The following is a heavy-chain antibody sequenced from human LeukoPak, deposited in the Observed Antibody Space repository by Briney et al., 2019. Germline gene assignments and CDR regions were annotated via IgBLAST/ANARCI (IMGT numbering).Heavy chain of an antibody. CDR3: ARLFPPAARGYFDY. D-gene: IGHD2-2*01. CDR2: IYSSGST. J-gene: IGHJ4*02. CDR1: GGSISSGGYY. V-gene: IGHV4-31*03. Sequence: SETLSLTCTVSGGSISSGGYYWSWIRQHPGKGLEWIGYIYSSGSTYYNPSLKGRVTISVDTSKNQFSLKLSSVTAADTAVYYCARLFPPAARGYFDYWGQGTLVTVSS.